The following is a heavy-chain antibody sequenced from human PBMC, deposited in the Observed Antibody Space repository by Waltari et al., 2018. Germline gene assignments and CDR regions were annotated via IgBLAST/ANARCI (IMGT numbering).Heavy chain of an antibody. CDR3: ARVRYYGSGSYGHYYYMDV. CDR2: IIPIFGTA. D-gene: IGHD3-10*01. V-gene: IGHV1-69*05. CDR1: GGTFSSYA. Sequence: QVQLVQSGAEVKKPGSSVKVSCTASGGTFSSYAISWVRQAPGQGLEWMGGIIPIFGTASYAQKFQGRVTITTDESTSTAYMELSSLRSEDTAVYYCARVRYYGSGSYGHYYYMDVWGKGTTVTVSS. J-gene: IGHJ6*03.